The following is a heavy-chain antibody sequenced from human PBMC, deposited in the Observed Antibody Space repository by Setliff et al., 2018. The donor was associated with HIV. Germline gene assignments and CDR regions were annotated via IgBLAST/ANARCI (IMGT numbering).Heavy chain of an antibody. J-gene: IGHJ6*02. V-gene: IGHV3-53*01. D-gene: IGHD3-22*01. CDR3: AREIVTLYTGGHYLYGIDV. CDR2: IYSGGST. Sequence: PGGSLRLSCAASGFTVSSNYMSWVRQAPGKGLEWVSVIYSGGSTYYADSVKGRFTISRANARNSLYLQMNSLRAGDTAVYYCAREIVTLYTGGHYLYGIDVWGQGTAVTVSS. CDR1: GFTVSSNY.